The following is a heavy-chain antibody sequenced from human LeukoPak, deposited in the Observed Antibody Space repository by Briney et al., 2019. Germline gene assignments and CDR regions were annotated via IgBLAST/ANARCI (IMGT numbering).Heavy chain of an antibody. CDR2: ISVSGGST. V-gene: IGHV3-23*01. CDR1: GFTFSSYA. J-gene: IGHJ4*02. CDR3: AKVSSGPYFDY. Sequence: GGSLRLSCAASGFTFSSYAMSWVRQAPGKGLEWVSAISVSGGSTYYAASVKGRFTISRDISKNTLYLQMNSLSAEDTAVYYCAKVSSGPYFDYWGQGALVTVSS.